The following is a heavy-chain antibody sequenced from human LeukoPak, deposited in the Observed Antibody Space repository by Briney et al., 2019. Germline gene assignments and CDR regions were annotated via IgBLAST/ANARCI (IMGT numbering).Heavy chain of an antibody. V-gene: IGHV4-39*07. CDR3: ARGGWNKFDY. D-gene: IGHD3-22*01. CDR1: GGSISSNSYY. J-gene: IGHJ4*02. Sequence: SETLSLTCSVSGGSISSNSYYWGWIRQPPGRGLEWIGSIYHSGSTYYNLSLKSRVTISVDTSKNQFFLKLSSVTAADTAVYYCARGGWNKFDYWGQGTLVTVSS. CDR2: IYHSGST.